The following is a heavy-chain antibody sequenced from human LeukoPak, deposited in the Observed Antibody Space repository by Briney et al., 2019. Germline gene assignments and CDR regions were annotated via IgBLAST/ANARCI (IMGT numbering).Heavy chain of an antibody. CDR3: ARDLPQIEY. J-gene: IGHJ4*02. D-gene: IGHD3-22*01. CDR2: INWKGDSI. V-gene: IGHV3-20*04. CDR1: GFTFEDYD. Sequence: GGSLRLSCAASGFTFEDYDMSWGRHAPGKGLEWVSSINWKGDSIGYVDSVKGRFTISRDNAKDSLYLQMNNLRAEDTALYYCARDLPQIEYWGQGTLVTVSS.